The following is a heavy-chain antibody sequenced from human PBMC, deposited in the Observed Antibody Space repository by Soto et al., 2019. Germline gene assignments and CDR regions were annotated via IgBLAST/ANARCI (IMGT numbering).Heavy chain of an antibody. V-gene: IGHV1-2*02. CDR1: GYTFTGYY. Sequence: ASVKVSCKASGYTFTGYYMHWVRQAPGQGLEWMGGINPICGATNYAQKFQGRVTITGDKSMSTAYMELSSLRSEDTAVYYCARGSDSSGYYPDDYWGQGTLVTVSS. J-gene: IGHJ4*02. CDR2: INPICGAT. D-gene: IGHD3-22*01. CDR3: ARGSDSSGYYPDDY.